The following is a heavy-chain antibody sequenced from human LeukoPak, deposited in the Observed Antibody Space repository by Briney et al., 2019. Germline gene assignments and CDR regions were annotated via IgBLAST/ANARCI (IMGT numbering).Heavy chain of an antibody. D-gene: IGHD3-3*01. J-gene: IGHJ4*02. CDR1: GYTFTGYY. Sequence: ASVKVSCKASGYTFTGYYMHWVRQAPGQGLEWMGWINPNSGGTNYAQKFQGRVTMTRDTAISTDYMELSRLRSDDTAVYYCARVSYDFWSGETYYFDYWGQGTLVTVSS. V-gene: IGHV1-2*02. CDR3: ARVSYDFWSGETYYFDY. CDR2: INPNSGGT.